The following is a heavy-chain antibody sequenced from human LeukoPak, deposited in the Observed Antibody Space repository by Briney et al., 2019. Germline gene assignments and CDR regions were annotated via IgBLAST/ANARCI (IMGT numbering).Heavy chain of an antibody. CDR3: ARGGGHNWFDP. CDR1: GFTFSSYS. J-gene: IGHJ5*02. Sequence: GGSLRLSCAASGFTFSSYSMNWVRQAPGKGLEWVSSISSSSSYIYYADSVKGRFTISRDNAKNSLYLQMNSLRADDTAVYYCARGGGHNWFDPWGQGTLVTVSS. V-gene: IGHV3-21*01. D-gene: IGHD3-16*01. CDR2: ISSSSSYI.